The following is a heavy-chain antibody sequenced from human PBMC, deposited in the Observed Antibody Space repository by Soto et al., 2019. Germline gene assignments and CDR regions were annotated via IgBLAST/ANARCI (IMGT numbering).Heavy chain of an antibody. D-gene: IGHD4-17*01. CDR1: GFIFSTYA. CDR3: AHPRGYGVFDAVDI. J-gene: IGHJ3*02. V-gene: IGHV3-23*01. Sequence: GSLRLSCAASGFIFSTYAMNWVRQAPGKGLEWVSAINANGGTTYYAESVRGRFTISRDNSINTLYLQMSRLRTEDTAVYYCAHPRGYGVFDAVDIWGQGTMVTVSS. CDR2: INANGGTT.